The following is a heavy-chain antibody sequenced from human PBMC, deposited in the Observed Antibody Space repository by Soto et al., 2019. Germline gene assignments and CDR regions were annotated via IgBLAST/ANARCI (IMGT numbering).Heavy chain of an antibody. CDR2: SYPGDSDT. D-gene: IGHD6-19*01. J-gene: IGHJ6*02. V-gene: IGHV5-51*01. CDR3: AIRQSRGWYGEYYGMDV. Sequence: PGESLKISCNGSGYSFTSYWIGWVRQMPGKGLEWMGISYPGDSDTSYSPSFQGQVTISADKSISTAYLRWSSLKASGTAMYYCAIRQSRGWYGEYYGMDVWGQGTRVTVS. CDR1: GYSFTSYW.